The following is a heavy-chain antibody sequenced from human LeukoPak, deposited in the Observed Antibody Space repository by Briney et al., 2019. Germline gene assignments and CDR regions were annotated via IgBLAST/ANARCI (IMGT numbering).Heavy chain of an antibody. CDR2: IYYSGST. Sequence: SETLSLTCTVSGGSISSYSWSWIRQPPGKGLEWIGYIYYSGSTYYNPSLKSRVTMSVDTSKNQFSLKLSSVTAADTAVYYCARVRGMYINDAFDIWGQGTMVTVSS. V-gene: IGHV4-59*12. D-gene: IGHD3-16*01. CDR1: GGSISSYS. CDR3: ARVRGMYINDAFDI. J-gene: IGHJ3*02.